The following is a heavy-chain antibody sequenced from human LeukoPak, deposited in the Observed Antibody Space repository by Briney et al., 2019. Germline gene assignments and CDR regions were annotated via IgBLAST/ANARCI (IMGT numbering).Heavy chain of an antibody. D-gene: IGHD3-22*01. V-gene: IGHV4-31*03. CDR1: GGSISSGGYY. CDR2: IYYSGST. Sequence: SETLSLTCTVSGGSISSGGYYWSWIRQHPGKGLEWIGYIYYSGSTYYNPSLKSRVTISVDTSKNQFSLKLSSVTAADTVVYYCAREMVRSKHYYDSSGYSDWGQGTLVTVSS. CDR3: AREMVRSKHYYDSSGYSD. J-gene: IGHJ4*02.